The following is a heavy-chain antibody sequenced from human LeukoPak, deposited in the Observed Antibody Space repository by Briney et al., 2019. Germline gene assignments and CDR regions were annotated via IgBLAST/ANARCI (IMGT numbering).Heavy chain of an antibody. CDR3: ARGGYCSGGSCYPYFDY. Sequence: GASVRVSCKASGYTFTSYDINWVRQATGQGLEWMGWMNPNSGNTGYAQKFQGRVTITRNTSISTAYMELSSLRSEDTAVYYCARGGYCSGGSCYPYFDYWGQGTLVTVSS. J-gene: IGHJ4*02. CDR2: MNPNSGNT. V-gene: IGHV1-8*03. D-gene: IGHD2-15*01. CDR1: GYTFTSYD.